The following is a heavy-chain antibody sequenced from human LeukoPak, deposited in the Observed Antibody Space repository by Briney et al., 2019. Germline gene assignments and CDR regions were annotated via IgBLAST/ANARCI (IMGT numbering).Heavy chain of an antibody. CDR1: GGSFSGYY. CDR3: ARGHRRQWLSSNWFDP. J-gene: IGHJ5*02. Sequence: PSETLSLTCAVYGGSFSGYYWSWIRQPPGKGLEWIGEINHSGSTNYNPSLKSRVTISVGTSKNQFSLKLSSVTAADTAVYYCARGHRRQWLSSNWFDPWGQGTLVTVSS. D-gene: IGHD6-19*01. V-gene: IGHV4-34*01. CDR2: INHSGST.